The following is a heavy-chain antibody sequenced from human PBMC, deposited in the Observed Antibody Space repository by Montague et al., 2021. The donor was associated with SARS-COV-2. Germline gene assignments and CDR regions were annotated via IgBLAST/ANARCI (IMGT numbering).Heavy chain of an antibody. D-gene: IGHD2-2*01. Sequence: SETLSLTCAVYGGSFSGYYWSWIRQPPGKGLEWTVEISHSGSTNYNPSLKSRVTISIDTSKNQFSLKLSSVTAADTAVYYCARFAYRLLVIASYYGMDVWGQGTTVTVSS. CDR1: GGSFSGYY. V-gene: IGHV4-34*01. CDR2: ISHSGST. CDR3: ARFAYRLLVIASYYGMDV. J-gene: IGHJ6*02.